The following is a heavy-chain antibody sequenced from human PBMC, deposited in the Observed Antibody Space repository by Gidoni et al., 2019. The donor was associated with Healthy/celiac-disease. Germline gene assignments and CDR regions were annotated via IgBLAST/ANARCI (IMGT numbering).Heavy chain of an antibody. CDR1: GFYLRSYA. CDR3: ARGTATIPWYAFDY. Sequence: QVQRVQSGGGVVQPARSLRLSCAASGFYLRSYAMHWVRQAPGKGLEWVAVISYDCSNTYYADSVKGRFTISRDNSQNTLYLQMHSLRAEDTAVYYCARGTATIPWYAFDYWGQGTLVTVSS. CDR2: ISYDCSNT. V-gene: IGHV3-30-3*01. J-gene: IGHJ4*02. D-gene: IGHD5-12*01.